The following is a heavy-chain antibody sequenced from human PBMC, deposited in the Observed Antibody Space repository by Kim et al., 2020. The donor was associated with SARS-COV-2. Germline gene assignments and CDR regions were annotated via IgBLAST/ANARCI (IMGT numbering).Heavy chain of an antibody. V-gene: IGHV3-15*01. CDR3: TTDSWSCSSTSCYTGY. J-gene: IGHJ4*02. Sequence: VKRRFTIARDSAKNTLYLQMNSLKTEDTAVYYCTTDSWSCSSTSCYTGYWGQGTLVTVSS. D-gene: IGHD2-2*02.